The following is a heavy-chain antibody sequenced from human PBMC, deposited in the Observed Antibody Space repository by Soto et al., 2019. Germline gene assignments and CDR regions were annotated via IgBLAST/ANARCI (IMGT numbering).Heavy chain of an antibody. CDR3: ARALHYEILTGDSDYYYGMDV. CDR1: GYTFSSYG. CDR2: ISVFNGNT. J-gene: IGHJ6*02. V-gene: IGHV1-18*01. D-gene: IGHD3-9*01. Sequence: ASVKVSCKASGYTFSSYGVPWVRQAPGQGLEWMGWISVFNGNTNYAQKLQGRVTMTTDTSTSTAYMELRNLRSDDTAVYYCARALHYEILTGDSDYYYGMDVWGQGTTVTVSS.